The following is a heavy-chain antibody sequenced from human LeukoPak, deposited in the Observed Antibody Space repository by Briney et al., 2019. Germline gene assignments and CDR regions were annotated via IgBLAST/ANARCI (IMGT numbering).Heavy chain of an antibody. CDR3: ARGRIAKIVVVHSFQYGMDV. J-gene: IGHJ6*02. V-gene: IGHV4-34*01. Sequence: SETLSLTCDVFGGSFTDYFWTWIRQSPGKGLEWIGEINDYSGNTNYNPSLNSRVSISLEKSKNQFSLELRSVTAADTAIYYCARGRIAKIVVVHSFQYGMDVWGQGTTVTVSS. D-gene: IGHD3-22*01. CDR2: INDYSGNT. CDR1: GGSFTDYF.